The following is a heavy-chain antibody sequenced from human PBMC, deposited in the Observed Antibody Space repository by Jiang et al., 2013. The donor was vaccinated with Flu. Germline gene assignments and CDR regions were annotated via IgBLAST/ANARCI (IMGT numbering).Heavy chain of an antibody. V-gene: IGHV3-30*01. D-gene: IGHD6-13*01. CDR3: ARGIWQQLVRVAFDY. J-gene: IGHJ4*02. Sequence: KGRFTISRDNSKNTLYLQMNSLRAEDTAVYYCARGIWQQLVRVAFDYWGQGTLVTVSS.